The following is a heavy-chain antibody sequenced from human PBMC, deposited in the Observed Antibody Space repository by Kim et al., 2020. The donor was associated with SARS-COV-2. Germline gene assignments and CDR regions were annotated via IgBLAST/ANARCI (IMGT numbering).Heavy chain of an antibody. Sequence: AESVKGRFTISRDNSKNTLYLQMSSLRAEDTALYYCVKDKRTVTTIVFDYWGQGTLVTVSS. CDR3: VKDKRTVTTIVFDY. J-gene: IGHJ4*02. D-gene: IGHD4-17*01. V-gene: IGHV3-64D*09.